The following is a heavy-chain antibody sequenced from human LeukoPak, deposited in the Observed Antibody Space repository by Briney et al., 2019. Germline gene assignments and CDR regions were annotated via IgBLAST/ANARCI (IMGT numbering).Heavy chain of an antibody. Sequence: GGSLRLSCAASGFTVSSNYMSWVRQAPGKGLECVSVIYSGGSTYYADSVKGRFTISRDNSKNTLYLQMNSLRAEDTAVYYCARENRQRGYSGYALDYWGQGTLVTVSS. J-gene: IGHJ4*02. D-gene: IGHD5-12*01. CDR3: ARENRQRGYSGYALDY. CDR2: IYSGGST. CDR1: GFTVSSNY. V-gene: IGHV3-53*01.